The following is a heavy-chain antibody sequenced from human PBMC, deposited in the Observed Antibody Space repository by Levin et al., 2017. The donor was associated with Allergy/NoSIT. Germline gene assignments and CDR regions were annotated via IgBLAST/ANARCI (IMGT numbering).Heavy chain of an antibody. D-gene: IGHD1-1*01. CDR2: ITDNGSGA. CDR3: SRAEGPGTTPGEF. CDR1: GFIFRAFA. Sequence: PGGSLRLSCSASGFIFRAFAMHWARHAPGKGLEYVAAITDNGSGAYYANSVKGRFTISRDNSKSTLYLQLDNLRPEDMGVYYCSRAEGPGTTPGEFWGQGALVTVSS. J-gene: IGHJ4*02. V-gene: IGHV3-64*01.